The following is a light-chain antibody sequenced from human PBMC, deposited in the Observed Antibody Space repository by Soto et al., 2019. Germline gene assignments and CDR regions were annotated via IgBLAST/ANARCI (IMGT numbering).Light chain of an antibody. CDR2: AAS. J-gene: IGKJ2*01. CDR1: QSISTY. V-gene: IGKV1-39*01. Sequence: DLQMTQSPSSPSASVGDRVPITFRASQSISTYLNWYQYKPGKAPKVLIYAASSLQSGVPSRFSGSGSGTEFTLTISSLQPEDFATCSCQQTYSPPMYTFGQGTKVDIK. CDR3: QQTYSPPMYT.